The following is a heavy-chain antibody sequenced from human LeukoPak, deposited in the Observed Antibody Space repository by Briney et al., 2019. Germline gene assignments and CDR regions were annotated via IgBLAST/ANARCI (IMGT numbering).Heavy chain of an antibody. J-gene: IGHJ4*02. CDR1: GYSISSGYY. D-gene: IGHD6-13*01. CDR2: IYRSGST. Sequence: SETLSLTCTVSGYSISSGYYWGWIRQPPGKGLEWIGSIYRSGSTYYNPSLKSRVTISVDTSKNQFSLKLSSVTAADTAVYYCARAELVFRTNYFDYWGQGTLVTVSS. V-gene: IGHV4-38-2*02. CDR3: ARAELVFRTNYFDY.